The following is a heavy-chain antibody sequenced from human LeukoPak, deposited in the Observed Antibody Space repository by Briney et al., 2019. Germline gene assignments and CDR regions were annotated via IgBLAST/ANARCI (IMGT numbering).Heavy chain of an antibody. D-gene: IGHD3-3*01. V-gene: IGHV1-69*01. CDR2: IIPIFGTA. CDR3: ARVVGSKAYYDFWSGYPDY. J-gene: IGHJ4*02. CDR1: GGTFSSYA. Sequence: ASVKGSCKASGGTFSSYAISWVRQAPGQGLEWMGGIIPIFGTANYAQKFQGRVAITADESTSTAYMELSSLRSEDTAVYYCARVVGSKAYYDFWSGYPDYWGQGTLVTVSS.